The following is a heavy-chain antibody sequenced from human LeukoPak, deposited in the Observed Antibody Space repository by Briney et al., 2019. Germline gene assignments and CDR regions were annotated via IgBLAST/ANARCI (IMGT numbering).Heavy chain of an antibody. CDR2: INHSGST. J-gene: IGHJ3*02. D-gene: IGHD2-2*01. CDR1: GGSFSGYY. V-gene: IGHV4-34*01. CDR3: ARSLQVPAAIEAGRTPRAFDI. Sequence: SETLSLTCAVYGGSFSGYYWSWIRQPPGKGLEWIGEINHSGSTDYNPSLKSRVTISVDTSKNQFSLKLSSVTAADTAVYYCARSLQVPAAIEAGRTPRAFDIWGQGTMVTVSS.